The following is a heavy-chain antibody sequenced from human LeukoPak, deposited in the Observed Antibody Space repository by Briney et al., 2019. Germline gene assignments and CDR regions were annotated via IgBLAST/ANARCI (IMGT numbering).Heavy chain of an antibody. CDR2: IYYSGST. CDR1: GGSISSYY. D-gene: IGHD5-24*01. CDR3: ARWGYNFYFDY. V-gene: IGHV4-59*01. J-gene: IGHJ4*01. Sequence: SETLSLTCTVSGGSISSYYWSWIRQPPGKGLEWIGYIYYSGSTNYNPSLKSRVTISVDTSKNQFSLKLSSVTAADTAVYYCARWGYNFYFDYWGQGTLVNVSS.